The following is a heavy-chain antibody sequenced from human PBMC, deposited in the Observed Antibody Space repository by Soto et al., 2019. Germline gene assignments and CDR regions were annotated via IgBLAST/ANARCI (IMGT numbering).Heavy chain of an antibody. CDR2: ISAYNGNT. Sequence: QVQLVQSGAEVKKPGASVKVSCKASGYTFTSYGISWVRQAPGQGLEWMGWISAYNGNTNYAQKLQGRVTMTTDTSTSTASMELRSLRSDDTAVYYCARDRPRSSSWYVYGMDVWGQGTTVTVSS. D-gene: IGHD6-13*01. J-gene: IGHJ6*02. CDR3: ARDRPRSSSWYVYGMDV. V-gene: IGHV1-18*01. CDR1: GYTFTSYG.